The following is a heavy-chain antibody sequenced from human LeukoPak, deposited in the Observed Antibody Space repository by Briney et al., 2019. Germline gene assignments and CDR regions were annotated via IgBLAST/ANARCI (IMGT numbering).Heavy chain of an antibody. D-gene: IGHD2-15*01. CDR2: INHSGST. CDR1: GGSFSGYY. CDR3: ASHELYCSGGSCYYLGVFDI. V-gene: IGHV4-34*01. J-gene: IGHJ3*02. Sequence: SSETLSLTCAVYGGSFSGYYWSWIRQPPGKGLEWIGEINHSGSTNYNPSLKSRVTISVDTSKNQFSLKLSSVTAADTAVYYCASHELYCSGGSCYYLGVFDIWGQGTMVTVSS.